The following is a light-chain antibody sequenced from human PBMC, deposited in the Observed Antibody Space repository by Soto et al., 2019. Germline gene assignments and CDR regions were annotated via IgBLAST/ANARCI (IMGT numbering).Light chain of an antibody. CDR1: GRDVGAYNY. J-gene: IGLJ2*01. Sequence: QSVLTQPPSASGSPGQSVTISCTGTGRDVGAYNYVSWYQQHPGKAPKLIVYEVNKRPSGVPDRFSGSKSGTTASLAISGLRSEDEAAYYCAAWDDTVNGLVFGGGTK. CDR2: EVN. V-gene: IGLV2-8*01. CDR3: AAWDDTVNGLV.